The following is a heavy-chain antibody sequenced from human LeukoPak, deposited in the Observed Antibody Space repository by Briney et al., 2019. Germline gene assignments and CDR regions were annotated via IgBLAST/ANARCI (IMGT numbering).Heavy chain of an antibody. Sequence: GGSLRLSCAASGFTFSSYGMHWVRQAPGKGLEWVAVISYDGSNKYYADSVKGRFTISRDNSKNTLYLQMNSLRAEDTAVYYCAKGFVKYYFDYWGQGTLVTVS. CDR1: GFTFSSYG. CDR3: AKGFVKYYFDY. CDR2: ISYDGSNK. J-gene: IGHJ4*02. V-gene: IGHV3-30*18. D-gene: IGHD3-10*01.